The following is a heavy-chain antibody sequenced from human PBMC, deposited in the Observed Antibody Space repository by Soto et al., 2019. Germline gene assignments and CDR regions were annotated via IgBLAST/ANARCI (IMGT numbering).Heavy chain of an antibody. CDR2: ITTDKGKT. V-gene: IGHV1-18*01. J-gene: IGHJ3*02. CDR1: GYTFTTYG. Sequence: ASVKVSCKTSGYTFTTYGISWVRQAPGQGLEWMGWITTDKGKTTYAQKFQGRVTMTTDTSTSTAYMELRSLRSDDTAVYYCARGGPYYYDSSGYSAFDIWGQGTMVTVSS. D-gene: IGHD3-22*01. CDR3: ARGGPYYYDSSGYSAFDI.